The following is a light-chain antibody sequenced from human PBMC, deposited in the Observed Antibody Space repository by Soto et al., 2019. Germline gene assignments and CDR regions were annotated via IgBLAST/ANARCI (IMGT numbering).Light chain of an antibody. CDR2: GNN. J-gene: IGLJ1*01. V-gene: IGLV1-40*01. CDR3: QSYDSSLSGYV. CDR1: SSNIGANYD. Sequence: QSVLTQPPSVSGAPGQRITISCTGSSSNIGANYDVQWYQQLPGTAPKLLMYGNNNRPSGVPDRFSGSKSGTSASLAITGLQAGDEADYYCQSYDSSLSGYVFGTGTKLTVL.